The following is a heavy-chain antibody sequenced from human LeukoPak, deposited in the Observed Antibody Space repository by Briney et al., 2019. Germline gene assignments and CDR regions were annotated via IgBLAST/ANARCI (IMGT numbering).Heavy chain of an antibody. CDR1: RFTFSNAW. CDR3: ARGKVVTMVRGVIITYFDY. J-gene: IGHJ4*02. CDR2: IKSKTDGGTA. D-gene: IGHD3-10*01. V-gene: IGHV3-15*01. Sequence: PGGSLRLSCAASRFTFSNAWMSWVRQAPGQGLEWVGHIKSKTDGGTADYAAPEKGRFTISRDDSRNTLYLQMNSLKTEDTAVYYCARGKVVTMVRGVIITYFDYWGQGTLVTVSS.